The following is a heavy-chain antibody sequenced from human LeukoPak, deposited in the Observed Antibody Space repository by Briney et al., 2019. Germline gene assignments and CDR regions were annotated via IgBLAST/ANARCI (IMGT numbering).Heavy chain of an antibody. V-gene: IGHV1-69*05. CDR1: GGTFSSYA. CDR3: ARAGWLQFHYFDY. J-gene: IGHJ4*02. CDR2: IIPIFGTA. Sequence: VASVKVSCKASGGTFSSYAISWVRQAPGQGLEWMGGIIPIFGTANYAQKFQGRVTITTDESTSTAYMELSSLRSEDTAVYYCARAGWLQFHYFDYWGQGTLVTVSS. D-gene: IGHD5-24*01.